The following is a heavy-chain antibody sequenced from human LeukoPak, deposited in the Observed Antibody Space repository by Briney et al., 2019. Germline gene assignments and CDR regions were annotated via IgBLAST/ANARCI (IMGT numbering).Heavy chain of an antibody. J-gene: IGHJ4*02. CDR2: ITGSGGYT. V-gene: IGHV3-23*01. D-gene: IGHD3-22*01. Sequence: GGSLRLSCAASGFTFSSYAMTWVRQAPGKGLEWVSTITGSGGYTYYADSVKGRFTISRDNSKNTLFLRMNSLKAEDTAVYFCAKQSLYDSSGHFHYWGQGTLVTVSS. CDR3: AKQSLYDSSGHFHY. CDR1: GFTFSSYA.